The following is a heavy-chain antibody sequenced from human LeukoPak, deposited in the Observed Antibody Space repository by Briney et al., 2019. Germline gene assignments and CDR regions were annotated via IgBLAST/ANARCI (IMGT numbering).Heavy chain of an antibody. V-gene: IGHV1-2*02. J-gene: IGHJ4*02. CDR3: ARDGTSTDDY. CDR1: GYTFTAYY. Sequence: GESLRISCKASGYTFTAYYMHWVRQAPGQGLEWMGWINPNSGGTNFAQKFQGRVTMTRDTSITTAYMELSRLRSDDTAVYYCARDGTSTDDYWGQGTAVTVSS. D-gene: IGHD1-7*01. CDR2: INPNSGGT.